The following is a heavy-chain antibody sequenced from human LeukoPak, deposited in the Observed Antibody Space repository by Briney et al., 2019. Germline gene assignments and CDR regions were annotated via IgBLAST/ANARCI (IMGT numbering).Heavy chain of an antibody. CDR3: AREGSSSWYYFDY. V-gene: IGHV3-21*01. D-gene: IGHD6-13*01. J-gene: IGHJ4*02. CDR1: GFTLSSYS. CDR2: ISSSSSYI. Sequence: GGSLRLSCAASGFTLSSYSMNWVRQAPGKGLEWVSSISSSSSYIYYADSVKGRFTISRDNAKNSLYLQMNSLRAEDTAVYYCAREGSSSWYYFDYWGQGTLVIVSS.